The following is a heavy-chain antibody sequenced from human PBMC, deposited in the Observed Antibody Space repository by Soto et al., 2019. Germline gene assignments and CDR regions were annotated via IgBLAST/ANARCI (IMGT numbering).Heavy chain of an antibody. D-gene: IGHD3-10*01. CDR3: ATNYGSGSTHFDS. CDR2: VIPMIRMS. V-gene: IGHV1-69*02. CDR1: GDTFNFYT. J-gene: IGHJ4*02. Sequence: QVQLVQSGAEVRKPGSSVKVSCTASGDTFNFYTISWVRQAPGQGLEWMGRVIPMIRMSNYAQKFQGRVTISADKSTSTAYMALSSLRSDDTAVYYCATNYGSGSTHFDSWGQGTLVTVSS.